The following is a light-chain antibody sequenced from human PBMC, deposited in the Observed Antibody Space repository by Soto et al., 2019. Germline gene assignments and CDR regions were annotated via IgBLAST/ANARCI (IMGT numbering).Light chain of an antibody. J-gene: IGLJ2*01. CDR3: SSYTSSSSWA. Sequence: QSALTQPASVSGSPGQSITISCTGTSSDVGGYNSVSWYQQLPGKAPKVMIYDVSNRPSGVSNRFSGSKSGNTASLTISGLQAEDEADYYCSSYTSSSSWAFGGGTKLTVL. CDR1: SSDVGGYNS. CDR2: DVS. V-gene: IGLV2-14*01.